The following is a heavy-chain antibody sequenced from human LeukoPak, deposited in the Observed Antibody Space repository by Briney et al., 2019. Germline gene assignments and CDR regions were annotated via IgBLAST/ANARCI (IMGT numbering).Heavy chain of an antibody. CDR2: IKSKTDGGTT. CDR1: GFTFSNAW. Sequence: GGSLRLSCAASGFTFSNAWMSWVRQAPGKGLEWVGRIKSKTDGGTTDYAAPVKGRFTISRDDSNNTLYLQMNSMKTEDTAVYYCTTEYSYRAFNPWGQGTLVTVSS. D-gene: IGHD5-18*01. CDR3: TTEYSYRAFNP. J-gene: IGHJ5*02. V-gene: IGHV3-15*01.